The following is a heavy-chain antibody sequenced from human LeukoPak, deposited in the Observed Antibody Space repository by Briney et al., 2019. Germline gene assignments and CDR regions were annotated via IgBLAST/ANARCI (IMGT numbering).Heavy chain of an antibody. CDR2: ISWNGERT. J-gene: IGHJ6*02. CDR1: GFTFDDYA. CDR3: AKGLDTDQIGYDYAMDV. V-gene: IGHV3-9*01. D-gene: IGHD5-18*01. Sequence: PGRSLRLSCAASGFTFDDYAMHWVRQAPGKGLEWVSGISWNGERTGYAGSVKGRFTISRDDRKRSLYLQMNNLKPEDTASYYCAKGLDTDQIGYDYAMDVWGQGTTVTV.